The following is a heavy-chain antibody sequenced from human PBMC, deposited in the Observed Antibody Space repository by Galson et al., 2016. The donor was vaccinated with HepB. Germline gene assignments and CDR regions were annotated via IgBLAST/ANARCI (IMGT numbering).Heavy chain of an antibody. D-gene: IGHD3-22*01. V-gene: IGHV5-51*01. CDR2: IYPGDSDT. CDR1: GYSFFKYW. Sequence: QSGAEVKKPGESLKISCKGSGYSFFKYWIGWVRQMPGKGLQWMGIIYPGDSDTRYSPSFQGQVTISADWSISTAYLQWSSLKASDTAIYYCARRGVDSSGYCHIDAFDIWGQGTMITVSS. CDR3: ARRGVDSSGYCHIDAFDI. J-gene: IGHJ3*02.